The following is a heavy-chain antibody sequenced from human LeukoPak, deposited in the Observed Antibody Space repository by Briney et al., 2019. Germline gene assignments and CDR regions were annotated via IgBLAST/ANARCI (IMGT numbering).Heavy chain of an antibody. CDR1: GGSISSYY. CDR3: ARLAAAGDYYYYYYMDV. CDR2: IYTSGST. Sequence: SETLSLTCTVSGGSISSYYWSWIRQPPGKGLEWIGYIYTSGSTNYNPSLKSRVTISVDTSKNQFSPKLSSVTAADTAVYYCARLAAAGDYYYYYYMDVWGKGTTVTVSS. J-gene: IGHJ6*03. V-gene: IGHV4-4*09. D-gene: IGHD6-13*01.